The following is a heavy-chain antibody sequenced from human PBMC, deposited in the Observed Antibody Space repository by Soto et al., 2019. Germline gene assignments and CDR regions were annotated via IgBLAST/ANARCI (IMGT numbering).Heavy chain of an antibody. Sequence: QVQLQESGPGLVKPSETLSLNCSVSGDAITRHYWSWIRQSPGKGLEWLGYFFHTGTALYNTSLRSRASISVDTSKTLFFLKLTSVTPADTAVYFCARNYGGNSQFFDLWGRGTLVTVSS. V-gene: IGHV4-59*11. J-gene: IGHJ2*01. CDR2: FFHTGTA. D-gene: IGHD4-17*01. CDR3: ARNYGGNSQFFDL. CDR1: GDAITRHY.